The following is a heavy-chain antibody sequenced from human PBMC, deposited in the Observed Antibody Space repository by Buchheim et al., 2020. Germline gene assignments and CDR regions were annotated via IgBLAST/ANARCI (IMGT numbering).Heavy chain of an antibody. V-gene: IGHV1-18*04. D-gene: IGHD4-17*01. CDR2: ISAYNGNT. J-gene: IGHJ4*02. Sequence: QVQLVQSGAEVKKPGASVKVSCKASGYTFTSYGISWVRQAPGQGLEWMGWISAYNGNTNYAQKLQGRVTMTTEKSTSTAYMELRSLRSDDTAVYYCARGSPYDYGDYDILEVYVPPDYWGQGTL. CDR3: ARGSPYDYGDYDILEVYVPPDY. CDR1: GYTFTSYG.